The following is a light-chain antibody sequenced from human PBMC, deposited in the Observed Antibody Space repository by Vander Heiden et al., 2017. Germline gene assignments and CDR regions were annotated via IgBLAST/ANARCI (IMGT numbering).Light chain of an antibody. CDR2: AAS. Sequence: DIQMTQSPPSLSASVGDRVTITCRASQSISSYLNWYQQKPGQAPKLLIYAASSLQSGVPSRFSGSGSGTDFTLTISSLQPEDFATHYCQQSYSTPLTFGGGTKVEIK. CDR3: QQSYSTPLT. CDR1: QSISSY. V-gene: IGKV1-39*01. J-gene: IGKJ4*01.